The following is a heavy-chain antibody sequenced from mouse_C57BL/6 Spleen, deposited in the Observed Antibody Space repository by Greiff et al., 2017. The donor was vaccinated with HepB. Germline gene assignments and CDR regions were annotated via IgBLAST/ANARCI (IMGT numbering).Heavy chain of an antibody. Sequence: VQLQQPGAELVRPGPSVKLSCKASGYTFTSYWMHWVKQRPGQGLEWIGVIDPSDSYTNYNQKFKGKATLTVDTSSSTAYMQLSSLTSEDSAVYYCARNYSFAYWGQGTLVTVSA. CDR2: IDPSDSYT. V-gene: IGHV1-59*01. CDR1: GYTFTSYW. CDR3: ARNYSFAY. J-gene: IGHJ3*01. D-gene: IGHD1-1*02.